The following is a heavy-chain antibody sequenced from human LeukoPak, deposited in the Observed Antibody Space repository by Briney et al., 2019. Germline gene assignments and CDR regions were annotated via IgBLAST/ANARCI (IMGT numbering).Heavy chain of an antibody. J-gene: IGHJ6*03. CDR3: ARDGVPAAWDYYYYYMDV. V-gene: IGHV4-4*07. Sequence: SETLSLTCTVSGGSISSYYWSWIRQPAGKGLEWIGRIYTSVSTNYNPSLKSRVTMSVDTSKNQFSLKLSSVTAADTAVYYCARDGVPAAWDYYYYYMDVWGKGTTVTVSS. CDR1: GGSISSYY. CDR2: IYTSVST. D-gene: IGHD2-2*01.